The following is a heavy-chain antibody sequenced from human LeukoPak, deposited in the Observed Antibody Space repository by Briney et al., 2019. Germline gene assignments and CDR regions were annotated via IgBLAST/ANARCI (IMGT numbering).Heavy chain of an antibody. D-gene: IGHD3-22*01. CDR2: ISAYNGNT. J-gene: IGHJ3*02. V-gene: IGHV1-18*01. CDR3: ARDLSYDSSGYYRNDAFDI. Sequence: GASVKVSCKASGYTFTSYGISWVRQAPGQGLEWVGWISAYNGNTNYAQRLQGRVTMTTDTSTSTAYMELRSLRSDDTAVYYCARDLSYDSSGYYRNDAFDIWGQWTMVTVSS. CDR1: GYTFTSYG.